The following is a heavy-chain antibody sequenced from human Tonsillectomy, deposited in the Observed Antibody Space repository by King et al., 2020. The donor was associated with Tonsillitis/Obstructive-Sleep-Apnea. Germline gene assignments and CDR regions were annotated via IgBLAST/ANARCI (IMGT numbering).Heavy chain of an antibody. V-gene: IGHV3-66*01. J-gene: IGHJ4*02. CDR2: IYSGGST. D-gene: IGHD3-3*01. Sequence: VQLVESGGGLVQPGGSLRLSCAASGFTVSNNYMTWVRQAPGKGLEWGSTIYSGGSTYYADSVKGRFTISRDNSKNTLYLHMNSLRADDTAVYYCAGGMVISFFDYWGQGTLVTVSS. CDR1: GFTVSNNY. CDR3: AGGMVISFFDY.